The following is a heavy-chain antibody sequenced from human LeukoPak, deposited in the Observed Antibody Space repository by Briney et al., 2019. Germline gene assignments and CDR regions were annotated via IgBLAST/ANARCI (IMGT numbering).Heavy chain of an antibody. CDR2: TSHIGNS. CDR3: ARVPREPDI. D-gene: IGHD1-14*01. J-gene: IGHJ3*02. CDR1: GYSISSGYC. V-gene: IGHV4-38-2*02. Sequence: SETLSLTCTVSGYSISSGYCWGWIRQPPGKGLEWIATTSHIGNSYYNPSLKSRVTISQDMSNNQFSLKLTSVTAADTAVYYCARVPREPDIWGQGTVVTVSS.